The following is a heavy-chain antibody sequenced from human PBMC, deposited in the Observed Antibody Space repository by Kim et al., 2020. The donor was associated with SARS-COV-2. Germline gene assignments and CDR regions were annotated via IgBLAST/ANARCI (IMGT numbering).Heavy chain of an antibody. J-gene: IGHJ4*02. D-gene: IGHD4-4*01. CDR3: VRAAQGLQLSFDY. CDR1: GFTFSDHY. CDR2: IRNKANSYTT. V-gene: IGHV3-72*01. Sequence: GGSLRLSCAASGFTFSDHYMDWVRQAPGKGLEWVGRIRNKANSYTTEYAASVKGRLGISRDDSKNSLYLQMDSLKTEDTAVYYCVRAAQGLQLSFDYWGQGTLVTVSS.